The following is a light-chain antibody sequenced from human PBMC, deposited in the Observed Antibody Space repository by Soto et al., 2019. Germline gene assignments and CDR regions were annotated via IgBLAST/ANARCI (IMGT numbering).Light chain of an antibody. CDR3: QQSYNTPVT. Sequence: DIQMTQSPSSLSASVGDRFTITCRASQILSSYLNWYQQRPGKAPELLIYATSILQSGVPSRFSGSGSGTDFTLTITSLRPEDFATYWCQQSYNTPVTFGQGTRLEI. J-gene: IGKJ5*01. CDR1: QILSSY. V-gene: IGKV1-39*01. CDR2: ATS.